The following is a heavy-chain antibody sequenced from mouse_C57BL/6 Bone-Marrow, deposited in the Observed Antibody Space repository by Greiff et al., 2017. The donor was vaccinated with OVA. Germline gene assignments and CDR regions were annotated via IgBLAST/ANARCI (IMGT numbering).Heavy chain of an antibody. V-gene: IGHV1-22*01. CDR1: GYTFTDYN. CDR2: IIPNNGGT. D-gene: IGHD1-1*01. Sequence: VQLQQSGPELVKPGASVKMSCKASGYTFTDYNMHWVKQSHGKSLEWIGYIIPNNGGTSYNQKFKGKATLTVYKSSSTAYMVLRMQTAEDSAVYSCESYYGSSYEFACWGQGTPVTVSA. CDR3: ESYYGSSYEFAC. J-gene: IGHJ3*01.